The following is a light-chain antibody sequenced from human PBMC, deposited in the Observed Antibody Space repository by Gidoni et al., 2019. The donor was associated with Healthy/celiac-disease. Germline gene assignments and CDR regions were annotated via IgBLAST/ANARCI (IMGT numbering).Light chain of an antibody. J-gene: IGKJ2*01. CDR3: MQALPPPT. V-gene: IGKV2-28*01. CDR1: QSLLHGNGYNY. Sequence: ESGRTQSPLSLPVTPGEPASISCRSGQSLLHGNGYNYLDWYLQKPGQSPQLLIYLGAHRASGLPDRFSGSGSGTDFTLKISRVEAEDVGVYYCMQALPPPTFGPGTKLEIK. CDR2: LGA.